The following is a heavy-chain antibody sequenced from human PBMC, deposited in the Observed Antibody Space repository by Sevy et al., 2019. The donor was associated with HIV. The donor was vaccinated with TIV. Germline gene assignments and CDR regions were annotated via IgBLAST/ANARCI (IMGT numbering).Heavy chain of an antibody. Sequence: GGSLRLSCAASGFTFSSYAMSWVRQAPGKGLEWVSAISGSGGSTYYADSVKGRLTISRDNSKNTLYLQMNSLRAEDTAVYYCAKDTREQWLRGGAFDIWGQGTMVTVSS. CDR2: ISGSGGST. J-gene: IGHJ3*02. V-gene: IGHV3-23*01. CDR3: AKDTREQWLRGGAFDI. CDR1: GFTFSSYA. D-gene: IGHD6-19*01.